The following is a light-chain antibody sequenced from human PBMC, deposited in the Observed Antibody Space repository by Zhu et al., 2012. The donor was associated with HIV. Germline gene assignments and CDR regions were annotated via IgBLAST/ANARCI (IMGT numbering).Light chain of an antibody. J-gene: IGKJ3*01. V-gene: IGKV1-9*01. CDR3: QHPLFT. CDR1: ESISRY. Sequence: DVQLTQSPSFLSASVGDRVTITCRASESISRYLAWYQQKPGKAPKLLIYDASTLQSGVPSTFSGSGSGTEFTLTISSLQPEDFAIYYCQHPLFTFGPWDQSGYQT. CDR2: DAS.